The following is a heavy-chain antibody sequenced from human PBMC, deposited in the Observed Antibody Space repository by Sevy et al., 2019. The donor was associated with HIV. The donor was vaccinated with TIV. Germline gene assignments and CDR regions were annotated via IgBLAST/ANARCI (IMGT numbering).Heavy chain of an antibody. J-gene: IGHJ6*02. D-gene: IGHD3-10*01. V-gene: IGHV3-53*01. CDR3: ARSAYYYGSGSYIPRNYYYYGMDV. CDR2: IYSGGST. Sequence: GESLKISCAASGFTVSSNYMSWVRQAPGKGLEWVSVIYSGGSTYYADSVKGRFTISRDNSKNTLYLQMNSLRAEDTAVYYCARSAYYYGSGSYIPRNYYYYGMDVWGQGTTVTVSS. CDR1: GFTVSSNY.